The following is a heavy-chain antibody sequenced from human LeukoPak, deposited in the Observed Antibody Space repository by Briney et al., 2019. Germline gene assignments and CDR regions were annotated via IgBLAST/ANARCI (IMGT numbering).Heavy chain of an antibody. D-gene: IGHD6-19*01. CDR2: ISSSGSTI. J-gene: IGHJ1*01. CDR3: ARGGKKALAGTRSPQYFQH. Sequence: GGSLRLSCAAYGFTFSSYEMNWVRQAPGKGLEWVSYISSSGSTIYYADSVKGRFTISRDNSKNTLYLQMNSLRPEDTAVYYCARGGKKALAGTRSPQYFQHWGQGTLVTVSS. CDR1: GFTFSSYE. V-gene: IGHV3-48*03.